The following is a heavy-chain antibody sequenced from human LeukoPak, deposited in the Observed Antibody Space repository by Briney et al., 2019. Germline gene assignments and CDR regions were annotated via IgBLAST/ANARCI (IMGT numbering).Heavy chain of an antibody. CDR3: ARDKGYSSSWYIDY. Sequence: PGGSLRLSCATSGFTFRSYAMIWVRQAPERGLQWVSGISGSGTYYADSAKGRFTISRDNSKNTLYLQMNSLRAEDTAVYYCARDKGYSSSWYIDYWGQGTLVTVSS. CDR2: ISGSGT. J-gene: IGHJ4*02. V-gene: IGHV3-23*01. D-gene: IGHD6-13*01. CDR1: GFTFRSYA.